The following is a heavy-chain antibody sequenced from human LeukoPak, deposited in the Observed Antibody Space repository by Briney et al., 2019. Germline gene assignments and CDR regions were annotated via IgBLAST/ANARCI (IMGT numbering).Heavy chain of an antibody. CDR3: ARDFRAVAAPG. CDR1: GFTFSSYE. CDR2: ISSSSSYI. J-gene: IGHJ4*02. V-gene: IGHV3-21*01. D-gene: IGHD6-19*01. Sequence: PGGSLRLSCAASGFTFSSYEMNWVRQAPGKGLEWVSSISSSSSYIYYADSVKGRFTISRDNAKNSLYLQMNSLRAEDTAVYYCARDFRAVAAPGWGQGTLVTVSS.